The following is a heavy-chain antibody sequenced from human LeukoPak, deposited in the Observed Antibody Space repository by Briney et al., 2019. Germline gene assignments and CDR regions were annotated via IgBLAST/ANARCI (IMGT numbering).Heavy chain of an antibody. J-gene: IGHJ4*02. Sequence: ASVKVSCKASGYTFTGYYMHWVRQAPGQGLEWMGWINLNSGGTNYAQKFQGRVTMTRDTSISTAYMALSRLRSDDTAVYYCARDVNYDILTGYPYYWGQGTLVTVSS. CDR3: ARDVNYDILTGYPYY. V-gene: IGHV1-2*02. CDR1: GYTFTGYY. D-gene: IGHD3-9*01. CDR2: INLNSGGT.